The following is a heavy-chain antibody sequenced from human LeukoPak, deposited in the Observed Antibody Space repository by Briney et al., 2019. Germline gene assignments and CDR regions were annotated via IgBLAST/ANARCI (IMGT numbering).Heavy chain of an antibody. J-gene: IGHJ4*02. CDR2: IWYDGSNK. V-gene: IGHV3-33*01. D-gene: IGHD3-10*01. CDR3: ARVAYWYYGSGRDRGFDY. CDR1: GFTFSSYG. Sequence: PGGSLRLSCAASGFTFSSYGMHWVRQAPGKGLEWVAVIWYDGSNKYYADSVKGRFTISRDNSKNTLYLQMNSLRAEDTAVYYCARVAYWYYGSGRDRGFDYWGQGTLVTVSS.